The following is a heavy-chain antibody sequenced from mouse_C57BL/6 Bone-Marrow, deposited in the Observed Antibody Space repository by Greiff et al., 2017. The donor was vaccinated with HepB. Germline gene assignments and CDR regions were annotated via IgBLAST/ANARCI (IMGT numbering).Heavy chain of an antibody. Sequence: QVQLQQPGAELVKPGASVKLSCKASGYTFTSYWMHWVKQRPGQGLEWIGMIHPNSGSTNYNEKFKSKATLTVDKSSSTAYMQLSSLTSEDSAVYYCAIQIYYDYDGVYFDYWGQGTTLTVSS. D-gene: IGHD2-4*01. V-gene: IGHV1-64*01. CDR1: GYTFTSYW. CDR3: AIQIYYDYDGVYFDY. J-gene: IGHJ2*01. CDR2: IHPNSGST.